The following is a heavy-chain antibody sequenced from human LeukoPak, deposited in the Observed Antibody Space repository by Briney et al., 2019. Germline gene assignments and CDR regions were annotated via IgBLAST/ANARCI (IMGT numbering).Heavy chain of an antibody. D-gene: IGHD6-13*01. V-gene: IGHV1-18*01. CDR3: ARSRYSSSWYFIGLDY. Sequence: GASVKVSCKASGYTFTSYGISWVRQAPGQGLEWMGWISAYNGNTNYAQKLQGRVTMTTDASTSTAYMELRSLRSDDTAVYYCARSRYSSSWYFIGLDYWGQGTLVTVSS. CDR1: GYTFTSYG. CDR2: ISAYNGNT. J-gene: IGHJ4*02.